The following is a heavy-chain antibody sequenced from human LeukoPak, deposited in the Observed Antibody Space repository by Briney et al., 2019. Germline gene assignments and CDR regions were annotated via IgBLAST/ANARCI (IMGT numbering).Heavy chain of an antibody. CDR2: ISSTGRTI. J-gene: IGHJ5*02. D-gene: IGHD6-13*01. V-gene: IGHV3-48*03. CDR3: ARSLIAAVGASKNWLDP. Sequence: GGSLRLSCAAFGFIFSNHEMNWVRRAPGKGLQWVSYISSTGRTIYYADSVKGRFTVSRDNAKNSLYLQMNSLRAEDTAVYYCARSLIAAVGASKNWLDPWGQGTLVTVSS. CDR1: GFIFSNHE.